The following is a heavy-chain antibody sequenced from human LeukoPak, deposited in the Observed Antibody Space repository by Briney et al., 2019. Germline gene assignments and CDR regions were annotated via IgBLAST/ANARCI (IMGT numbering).Heavy chain of an antibody. D-gene: IGHD2-15*01. V-gene: IGHV3-30*04. CDR3: ARGGRGPGDYFDL. CDR2: ISYDGSNK. CDR1: VFTFSSYT. J-gene: IGHJ2*01. Sequence: PGGSLRLSCAASVFTFSSYTMHWVRQAPGKGLEWVAVISYDGSNKYYADSVKGRFTISRDNSKNMLYLQMNSLRAEDTAVYYCARGGRGPGDYFDLWGRGTLVTVSS.